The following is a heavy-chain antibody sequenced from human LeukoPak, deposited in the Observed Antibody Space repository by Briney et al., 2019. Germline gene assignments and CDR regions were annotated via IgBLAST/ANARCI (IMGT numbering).Heavy chain of an antibody. Sequence: SSETLSLTCTVSGGSISSSSYYWGWIRQPPGKGLEWIGSIYYSGSTYYNPSLKSRVTISLDTSKNQFSLKLSSVTAADTAVYYCARQVGYCSGGSCPDYFDYWGQGTLVTVSS. CDR2: IYYSGST. D-gene: IGHD2-15*01. V-gene: IGHV4-39*01. CDR3: ARQVGYCSGGSCPDYFDY. CDR1: GGSISSSSYY. J-gene: IGHJ4*02.